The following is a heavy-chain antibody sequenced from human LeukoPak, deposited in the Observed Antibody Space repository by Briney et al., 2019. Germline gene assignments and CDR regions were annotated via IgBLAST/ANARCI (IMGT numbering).Heavy chain of an antibody. CDR1: GGSISTYY. CDR2: IYTSGST. J-gene: IGHJ6*03. D-gene: IGHD6-13*01. CDR3: ARVLHAAAGTAYYYMDV. Sequence: PSETLSLTCTVSGGSISTYYWSWIRQPAGKGLEWIGRIYTSGSTNYNPSLKSRVTMSVDTSKNQFSLKLSSVTAADTAVYYCARVLHAAAGTAYYYMDVWGKGTTVNVSS. V-gene: IGHV4-4*07.